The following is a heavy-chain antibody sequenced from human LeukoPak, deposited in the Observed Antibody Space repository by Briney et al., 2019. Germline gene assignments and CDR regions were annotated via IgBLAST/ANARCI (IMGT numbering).Heavy chain of an antibody. J-gene: IGHJ6*02. Sequence: PSETLSLTCAVYGVSFSGYYWSWIRQPPGKGLEWIGEINHSGSTNYNPSLKSRVTISVDTSKNQFSLKLSSVTAADTAVYYCARGDYGDYPPYYYYYGMDVWGQGTTVTVSS. CDR3: ARGDYGDYPPYYYYYGMDV. CDR1: GVSFSGYY. CDR2: INHSGST. V-gene: IGHV4-34*01. D-gene: IGHD4-17*01.